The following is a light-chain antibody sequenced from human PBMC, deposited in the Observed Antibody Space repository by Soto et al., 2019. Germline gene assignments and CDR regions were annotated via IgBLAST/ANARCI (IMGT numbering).Light chain of an antibody. CDR1: QSVSSSY. Sequence: EIVLTQSPGTLSLSPGERATLSCRASQSVSSSYLAWYQQKTGQAPRLLIYGASSRATGIPDRFSGSGSGTDFTLTISRLEPEDFAVYSCQQYGSSPPLTFGGGTKVEIK. V-gene: IGKV3-20*01. CDR2: GAS. CDR3: QQYGSSPPLT. J-gene: IGKJ4*01.